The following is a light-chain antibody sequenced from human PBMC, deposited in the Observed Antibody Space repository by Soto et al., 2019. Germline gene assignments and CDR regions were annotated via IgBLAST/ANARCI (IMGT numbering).Light chain of an antibody. CDR2: HAS. V-gene: IGKV3-20*01. CDR1: QSVSSNY. J-gene: IGKJ2*01. CDR3: QQDGSSPYT. Sequence: EIVLTQSPATLSLSPGERATLSCRASQSVSSNYLAWYQQKPGQGPRLLIYHASRRASGIPDRFSGSGSGTDCTLSISRLEPDDFAVYYCQQDGSSPYTFGQGTKLEI.